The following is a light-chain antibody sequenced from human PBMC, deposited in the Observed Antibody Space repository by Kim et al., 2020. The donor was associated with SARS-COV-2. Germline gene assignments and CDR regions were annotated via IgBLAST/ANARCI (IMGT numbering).Light chain of an antibody. CDR2: DAT. V-gene: IGKV3-11*01. CDR1: QSVSNY. Sequence: SLATGESTTLSCRASQSVSNYLAWYQQRPGQAPRLLIYDATHRATGIPARFSGSGYGTDFTLTISSLEPEDFAIYYCHQRSNWPTFGQGTKVDIK. J-gene: IGKJ1*01. CDR3: HQRSNWPT.